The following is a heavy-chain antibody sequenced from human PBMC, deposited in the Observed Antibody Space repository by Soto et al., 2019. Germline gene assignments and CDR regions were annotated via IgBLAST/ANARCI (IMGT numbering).Heavy chain of an antibody. J-gene: IGHJ3*02. D-gene: IGHD3-16*01. Sequence: QVQLVESGGGVVQPGRSLRLSCAASGFTFSSYGMHWFSQAPGKGLEWVAVIWYDGSNKYYADSVKGRFTISRDNSKNTLYLQMNSLRAEDTTVYYCARALTNGGLPDAFDIWDQGTMVTVSS. CDR2: IWYDGSNK. CDR1: GFTFSSYG. V-gene: IGHV3-33*01. CDR3: ARALTNGGLPDAFDI.